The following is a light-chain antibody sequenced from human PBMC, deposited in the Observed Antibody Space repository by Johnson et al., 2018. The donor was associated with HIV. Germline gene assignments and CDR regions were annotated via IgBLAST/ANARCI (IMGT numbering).Light chain of an antibody. Sequence: HSVLTQPLSVSAAPGQKVTISCSGSSSNIGNNYVSWYQQLPGTAPKLLIYENNKRPSGIPDRFSGSKSGTSATLGITGLQTGDEADYYCGTWDSSLSARVFGTGTKVTVL. CDR3: GTWDSSLSARV. J-gene: IGLJ1*01. CDR2: ENN. CDR1: SSNIGNNY. V-gene: IGLV1-51*02.